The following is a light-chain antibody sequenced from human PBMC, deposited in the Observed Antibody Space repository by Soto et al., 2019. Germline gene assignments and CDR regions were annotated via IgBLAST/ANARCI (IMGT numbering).Light chain of an antibody. CDR3: SSYAGGNIVV. CDR2: EVS. V-gene: IGLV2-8*01. Sequence: QSALTQPPSASGSPGQSVTISCTGTSSDVVGYNYVSWYQQHPGKAPKLMIYEVSKRPSGVPDRFSGSKSGNTASLTVSGLQAEDEANYYCSSYAGGNIVVFGGGTKLTVL. J-gene: IGLJ2*01. CDR1: SSDVVGYNY.